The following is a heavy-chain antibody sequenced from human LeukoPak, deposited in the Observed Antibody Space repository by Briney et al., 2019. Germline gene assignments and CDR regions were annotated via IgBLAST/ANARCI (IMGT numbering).Heavy chain of an antibody. D-gene: IGHD3-9*01. CDR1: GGSISSSSCY. Sequence: SETLSLTCTVSGGSISSSSCYWGWIRQPPGKGLEWIGSIYYSGSTYYNPSLKSRVTISVDTSKNQFSLKLSSVTAADTAVYYCARGYFDWLSDTRGFDPWGQGTLVTVSS. CDR3: ARGYFDWLSDTRGFDP. CDR2: IYYSGST. J-gene: IGHJ5*02. V-gene: IGHV4-39*07.